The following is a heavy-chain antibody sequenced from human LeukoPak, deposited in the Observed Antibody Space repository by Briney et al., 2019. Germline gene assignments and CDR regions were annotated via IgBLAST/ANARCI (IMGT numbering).Heavy chain of an antibody. D-gene: IGHD6-13*01. CDR3: AAGIAAAGTSFYMDV. CDR1: GYSFPSYW. CDR2: IYPGDSDT. V-gene: IGHV5-51*01. J-gene: IGHJ6*03. Sequence: GESLKISCKGSGYSFPSYWIGWVRQMPGKGLEWMWIIYPGDSDTRYSPSFQGQVSISADKSISTAYLQWSSLKASDTAMYYCAAGIAAAGTSFYMDVWGKGTTVTVSS.